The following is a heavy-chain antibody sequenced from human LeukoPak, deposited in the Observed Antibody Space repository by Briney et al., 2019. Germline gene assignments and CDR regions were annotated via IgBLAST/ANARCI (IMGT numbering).Heavy chain of an antibody. D-gene: IGHD1-26*01. V-gene: IGHV3-7*01. Sequence: GGSLRLSCAASGFTFNKYYMSWVRRAPGKGREWVAYINKDGSEKYYADSVKGRFTISRENSKNSLYRQMNSRRADDTGVYYCVREGGEYLSGLFDYWGRGTLVTVSS. J-gene: IGHJ4*02. CDR3: VREGGEYLSGLFDY. CDR2: INKDGSEK. CDR1: GFTFNKYY.